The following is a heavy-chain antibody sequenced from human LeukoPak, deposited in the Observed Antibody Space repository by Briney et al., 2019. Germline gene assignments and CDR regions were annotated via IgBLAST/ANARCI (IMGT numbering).Heavy chain of an antibody. J-gene: IGHJ4*02. CDR3: TTGTGSYQAGY. CDR1: GFTFNNAR. V-gene: IGHV3-15*04. CDR2: IGSKSDGGTT. Sequence: GGSLRLSCAASGFTFNNARMTWVRQAPGKGLEWVGRIGSKSDGGTTDYAAPVKGRFTISRDDSKHTLYLQMNSLKSEDTAVYYCTTGTGSYQAGYWGQGTLVTVSS. D-gene: IGHD1-26*01.